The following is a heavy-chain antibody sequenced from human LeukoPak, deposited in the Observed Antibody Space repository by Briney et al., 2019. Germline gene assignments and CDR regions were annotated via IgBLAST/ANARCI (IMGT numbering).Heavy chain of an antibody. CDR2: INPNSGGT. CDR1: GYTFTGYY. D-gene: IGHD6-13*01. V-gene: IGHV1-2*02. CDR3: ARDQGQLANYYYYGMDV. Sequence: RASVKVSCKASGYTFTGYYVHWVRQAPGQGLERMGWINPNSGGTNSAQKFQGRVTMTRDTSITTAHMELSRLRSDDTAVYYCARDQGQLANYYYYGMDVWGQGTTVTVSS. J-gene: IGHJ6*02.